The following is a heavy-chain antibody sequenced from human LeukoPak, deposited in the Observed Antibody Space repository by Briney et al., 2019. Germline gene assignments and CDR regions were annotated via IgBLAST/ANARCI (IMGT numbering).Heavy chain of an antibody. J-gene: IGHJ4*02. CDR2: ISSSGTTI. CDR1: GFPFSSYE. D-gene: IGHD5-18*01. V-gene: IGHV3-48*03. Sequence: GGSLRLSRAASGFPFSSYEMNWVRQAPGKGLEWVSYISSSGTTIYYADSVKGRFTISRDTPKNSLSLQMNSLRAEDTAVYYCARGFGYTFDYWGQGTLVTVSS. CDR3: ARGFGYTFDY.